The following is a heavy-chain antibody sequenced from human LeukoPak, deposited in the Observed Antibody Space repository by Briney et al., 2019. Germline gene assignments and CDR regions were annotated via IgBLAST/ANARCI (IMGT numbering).Heavy chain of an antibody. J-gene: IGHJ6*03. CDR2: INHSGST. CDR3: ARVAVRFLEWTQYYHYMDV. Sequence: SETLSLTCAVYGGSFSGYYWSWIRQPPGKGLEWIGEINHSGSTNYNPSLKSRVTISVDTSKNQFSLKLSSVTAADTAVYYCARVAVRFLEWTQYYHYMDVWGKGTTVTVSS. D-gene: IGHD3-3*01. V-gene: IGHV4-34*01. CDR1: GGSFSGYY.